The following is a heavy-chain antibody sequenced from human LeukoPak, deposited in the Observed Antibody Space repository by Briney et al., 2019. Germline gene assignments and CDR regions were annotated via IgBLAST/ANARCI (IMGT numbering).Heavy chain of an antibody. J-gene: IGHJ4*02. Sequence: SETLSLTCSVPGGSISSTNYYWGWIRQPPGKGLEWIGSIYYSGSTYYNPSLKSRVTISVDTSKNQFSLKLSSVTAADTAVYYCARLRGGAVAGTWGYFDCWGQGTLVTVSS. CDR3: ARLRGGAVAGTWGYFDC. CDR2: IYYSGST. D-gene: IGHD6-19*01. V-gene: IGHV4-39*01. CDR1: GGSISSTNYY.